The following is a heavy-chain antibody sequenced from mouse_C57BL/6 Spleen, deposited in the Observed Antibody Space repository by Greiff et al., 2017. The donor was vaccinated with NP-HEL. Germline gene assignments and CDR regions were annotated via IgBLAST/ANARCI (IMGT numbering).Heavy chain of an antibody. CDR1: GYTFTSYW. D-gene: IGHD1-1*01. CDR3: TRSAVVATEEEGHDFDY. V-gene: IGHV1-5*01. J-gene: IGHJ2*01. CDR2: IYPGNSDT. Sequence: EVQLQQSGTVLARPGASVKMSCKTSGYTFTSYWMHWVKQRPGQGLEWIGAIYPGNSDTSYNQKFKGKAKLTAVTSASTAYMELSSLTNEDSAVYYCTRSAVVATEEEGHDFDYWGQGTTLTVSS.